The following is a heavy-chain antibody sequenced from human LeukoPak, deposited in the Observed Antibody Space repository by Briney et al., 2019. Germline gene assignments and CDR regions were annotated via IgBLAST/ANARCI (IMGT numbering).Heavy chain of an antibody. J-gene: IGHJ4*02. CDR2: IYYSGST. Sequence: SETLSLTCTVSGGSISSADYYWSWIRQPPGKGLEWIGYIYYSGSTYYNPSLKSRVTISVDTSKNQFSLKLSSVTAADTAVYYCARGGGIYYDSSGYPSWDYWGQGTLVTVSS. V-gene: IGHV4-30-4*01. CDR1: GGSISSADYY. D-gene: IGHD3-22*01. CDR3: ARGGGIYYDSSGYPSWDY.